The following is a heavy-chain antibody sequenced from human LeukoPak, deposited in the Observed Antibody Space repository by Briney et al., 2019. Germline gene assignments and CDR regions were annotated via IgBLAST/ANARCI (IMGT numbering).Heavy chain of an antibody. Sequence: ASVKVSCKASGYTFTSYDINWVRQATGQGLEWMGWMNPNSGSTGYAQKFRGRVTMTRDTSISTAYMELSSLRSEDTAVYYCAKAGIVATMNADWFDPWGQGTLVTVSS. V-gene: IGHV1-8*01. CDR2: MNPNSGST. CDR1: GYTFTSYD. CDR3: AKAGIVATMNADWFDP. J-gene: IGHJ5*02. D-gene: IGHD5-12*01.